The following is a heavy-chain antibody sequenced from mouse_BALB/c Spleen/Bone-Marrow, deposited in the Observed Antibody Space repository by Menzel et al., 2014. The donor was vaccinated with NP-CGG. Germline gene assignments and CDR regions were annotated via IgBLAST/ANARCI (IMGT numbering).Heavy chain of an antibody. Sequence: EVKLMESGPELVKPGASVKMSCKASGYTFISYVMHWVKQKPGQGLEWIGNINPYNDGTKYNEKFKGKATLTSDKFSGTAYMELGSLTSEDSAVYYCARSLYGFDWYFDVWGAGTTVTVSS. J-gene: IGHJ1*01. D-gene: IGHD2-2*01. CDR1: GYTFISYV. CDR3: ARSLYGFDWYFDV. V-gene: IGHV1-14*01. CDR2: INPYNDGT.